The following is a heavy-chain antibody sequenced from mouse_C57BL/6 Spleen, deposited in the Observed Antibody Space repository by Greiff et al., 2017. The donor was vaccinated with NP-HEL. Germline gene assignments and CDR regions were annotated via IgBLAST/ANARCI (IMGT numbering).Heavy chain of an antibody. Sequence: VQLQQSGPELVKPGASVKISCKASGYSFTGYYMNWVKQSPEKSLEWIGEINPSTGGTTYNQKFKAKATLTVDKSSSTAYMQLKSLTSEDSAVYYCARRITGWYFDVWGKGTTVTVSS. CDR2: INPSTGGT. CDR3: ARRITGWYFDV. D-gene: IGHD2-4*01. J-gene: IGHJ1*03. V-gene: IGHV1-42*01. CDR1: GYSFTGYY.